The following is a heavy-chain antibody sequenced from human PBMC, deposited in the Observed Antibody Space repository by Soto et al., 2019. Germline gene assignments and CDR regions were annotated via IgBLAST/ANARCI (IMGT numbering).Heavy chain of an antibody. V-gene: IGHV1-3*01. CDR1: GYTFTSYA. D-gene: IGHD5-12*01. J-gene: IGHJ4*02. CDR2: INAGNGNT. CDR3: ARAQNLEMATP. Sequence: GASVKVFCKASGYTFTSYAMHWVHQAPGQRLEWMGWINAGNGNTKYSQKFQGRVTITRDTSASTAYMELSSLRSEDTAVYYCARAQNLEMATPWGQGTLVTVSS.